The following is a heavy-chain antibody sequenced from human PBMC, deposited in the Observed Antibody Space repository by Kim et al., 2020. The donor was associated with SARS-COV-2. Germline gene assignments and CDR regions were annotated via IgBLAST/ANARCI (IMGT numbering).Heavy chain of an antibody. J-gene: IGHJ6*01. Sequence: SGPTLVNPTQTLTLTCTFSGFSLRTAGVSVGWIRQPPGKALEWLALIYWDDDKRXXXSXXXRXTVSKGTSKNQVVLTITNLDPVDTATYYCTHTLSSRGSGSYWXRDYXQYYGMDVXXQGXXVTVSS. D-gene: IGHD3-10*01. CDR1: GFSLRTAGVS. V-gene: IGHV2-5*02. CDR2: IYWDDDK. CDR3: THTLSSRGSGSYWXRDYXQYYGMDV.